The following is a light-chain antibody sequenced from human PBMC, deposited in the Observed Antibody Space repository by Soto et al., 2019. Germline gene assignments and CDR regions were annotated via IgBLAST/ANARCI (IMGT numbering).Light chain of an antibody. CDR3: SSYTSSNADV. CDR2: EVS. Sequence: QSVLTQPPSGSGSPGQSVTISCTGTSSGVANYNRVSWYQPPPRTAPKLMIYEVSSRPSGVPDRFSGSKSGNKASLSISGLQAEHEAEYYFSSYTSSNADVFGTGTKVTVL. CDR1: SSGVANYNR. V-gene: IGLV2-18*02. J-gene: IGLJ1*01.